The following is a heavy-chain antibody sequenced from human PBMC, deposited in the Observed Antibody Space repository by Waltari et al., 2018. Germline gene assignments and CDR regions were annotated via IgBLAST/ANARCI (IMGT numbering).Heavy chain of an antibody. J-gene: IGHJ4*02. D-gene: IGHD3-16*02. V-gene: IGHV4-34*01. CDR2: INHSGST. CDR1: GGSFSGSY. CDR3: ARGPYDYVWGSYRYHHTGGFDY. Sequence: QVQLQQWGAGLLKPSETLSLTCAVYGGSFSGSYRSWSRPPPGRGLGGIGEINHSGSTNYNPSLKSRVTISVDTSKNQFSLKLSSVTAADTAVYYCARGPYDYVWGSYRYHHTGGFDYWGQGTLVTVSS.